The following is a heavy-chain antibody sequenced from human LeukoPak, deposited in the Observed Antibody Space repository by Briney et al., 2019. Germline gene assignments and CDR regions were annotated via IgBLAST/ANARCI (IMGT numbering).Heavy chain of an antibody. D-gene: IGHD3-22*01. J-gene: IGHJ3*02. Sequence: GGSLRLSCAASGFTFSSYWMHWVRQAPGKGLVWVSRINTDGSSTSYADSVKGRFTISRDNAKNTLYLQMNSLRAEDTAVYYCARDSSGYFRLGHDAFDIWGQGTMVTVSS. CDR1: GFTFSSYW. V-gene: IGHV3-74*01. CDR3: ARDSSGYFRLGHDAFDI. CDR2: INTDGSST.